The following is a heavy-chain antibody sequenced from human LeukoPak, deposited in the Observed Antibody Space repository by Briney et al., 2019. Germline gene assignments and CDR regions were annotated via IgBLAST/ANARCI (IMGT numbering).Heavy chain of an antibody. D-gene: IGHD6-6*01. Sequence: GGSLRLSCAASGFTFSSYWMHWVRQAPGKGLVWVSRSNSDGSSTSYADSVKGRFTISRDNAKNTLYLQMNSLRAEDTAVYYCARAKISYSSSSAVDPWGQGTLVTVSS. CDR1: GFTFSSYW. J-gene: IGHJ5*02. CDR2: SNSDGSST. CDR3: ARAKISYSSSSAVDP. V-gene: IGHV3-74*01.